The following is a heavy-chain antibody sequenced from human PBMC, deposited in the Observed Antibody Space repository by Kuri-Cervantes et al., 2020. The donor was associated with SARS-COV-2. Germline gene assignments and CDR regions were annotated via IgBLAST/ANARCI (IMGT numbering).Heavy chain of an antibody. CDR3: ARYTRYSSSWYGAYYYYYGMDV. CDR2: IIPIFGTA. Sequence: SVKVSCKASGGTFSSYAISWVRQAPGQGLEWMGGIIPIFGTANYAQKFQGRVTITADESTSTAYMELSSLGSEDTAVYYCARYTRYSSSWYGAYYYYYGMDVWGQGTTVTVSS. CDR1: GGTFSSYA. J-gene: IGHJ6*02. V-gene: IGHV1-69*13. D-gene: IGHD6-13*01.